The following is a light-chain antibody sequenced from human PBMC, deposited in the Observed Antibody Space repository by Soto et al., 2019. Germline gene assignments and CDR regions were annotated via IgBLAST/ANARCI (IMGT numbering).Light chain of an antibody. CDR3: SSYVGSDVFV. Sequence: QSALTQPPSASGSPGQSVRISCTGTRRDVGGYNYVAWYQQHPGKAPKLMFYEVTKRPSGVPDRFSGSKSGNTAFLTVSGLQPGDEADYYCSSYVGSDVFVFGTGTKLTVL. CDR1: RRDVGGYNY. V-gene: IGLV2-8*01. J-gene: IGLJ1*01. CDR2: EVT.